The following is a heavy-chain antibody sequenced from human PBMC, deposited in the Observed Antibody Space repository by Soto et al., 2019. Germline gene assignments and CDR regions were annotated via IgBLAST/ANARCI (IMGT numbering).Heavy chain of an antibody. CDR1: GFTFSNHW. Sequence: GGSLRLSCAGSGFTFSNHWMNWVRQAPGKGLEWVANIKADGSEKYYVDSVKGRFTISRDNAKNSLYLQMNSLRAEDTAVYYCARATGVDSWGQGTLVTVSS. J-gene: IGHJ5*01. V-gene: IGHV3-7*03. CDR2: IKADGSEK. CDR3: ARATGVDS. D-gene: IGHD4-17*01.